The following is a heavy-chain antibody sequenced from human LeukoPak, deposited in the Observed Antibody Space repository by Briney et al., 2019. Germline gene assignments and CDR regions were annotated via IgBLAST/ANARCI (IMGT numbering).Heavy chain of an antibody. Sequence: GASVKVSCKASGYTFTGYYMHWVRQAPGQGLEWMGWIIPNSGGTNYAQKFQGRVTMTRDTSISTAYMELSRLRSDDTAVYYCAREDVNAAGHDYWGQGTLVTVSS. CDR1: GYTFTGYY. J-gene: IGHJ4*02. D-gene: IGHD6-25*01. CDR2: IIPNSGGT. CDR3: AREDVNAAGHDY. V-gene: IGHV1-2*02.